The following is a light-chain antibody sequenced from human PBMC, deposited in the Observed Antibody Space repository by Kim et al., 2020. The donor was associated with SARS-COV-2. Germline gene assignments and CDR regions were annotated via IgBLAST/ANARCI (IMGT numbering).Light chain of an antibody. CDR2: GGS. Sequence: SMSPGERATLSCRASQSVSSSYLSWYQQNPGQAPRLLIFGGSSRATGIPDRFSGSGSGTDFTLTINRLEPEDFAVYYCQQYGRSYTFGQGTKLEIK. J-gene: IGKJ2*01. CDR1: QSVSSSY. V-gene: IGKV3-20*01. CDR3: QQYGRSYT.